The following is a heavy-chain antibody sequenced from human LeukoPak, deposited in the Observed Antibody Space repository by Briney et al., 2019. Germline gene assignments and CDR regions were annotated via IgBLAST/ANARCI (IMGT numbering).Heavy chain of an antibody. D-gene: IGHD2-2*01. J-gene: IGHJ5*02. V-gene: IGHV3-21*01. CDR1: GFTFSSYS. CDR3: VRGRPVPAAIWLDP. Sequence: GGSLRPSCAASGFTFSSYSMNWVRQAPGKGLEWVSCISSSSTYIYYADSVRGRFTISRDNAKNSLYLQMNSLRDEDTAVYYCVRGRPVPAAIWLDPWGQGTLVTVSS. CDR2: ISSSSTYI.